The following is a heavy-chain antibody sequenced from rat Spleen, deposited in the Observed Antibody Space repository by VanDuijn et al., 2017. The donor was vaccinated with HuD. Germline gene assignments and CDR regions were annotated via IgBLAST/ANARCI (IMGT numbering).Heavy chain of an antibody. J-gene: IGHJ2*01. CDR2: IWGDGST. V-gene: IGHV2-13*01. Sequence: QVQLKESGPGLVQSSQTLSLTSPVPVFSLISYAVNSIRQPPGKGLEWMGGIWGDGSTNYNSALKSRLSITRDTSKSQVYLKMNSLQTGDTATYYCARADIASVSTDGIWGQGVMVTVSS. CDR3: ARADIASVSTDGI. CDR1: VFSLISYA. D-gene: IGHD1-11*01.